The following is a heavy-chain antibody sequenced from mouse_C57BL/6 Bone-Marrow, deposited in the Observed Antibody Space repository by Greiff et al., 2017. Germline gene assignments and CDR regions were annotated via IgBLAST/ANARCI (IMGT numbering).Heavy chain of an antibody. V-gene: IGHV1-64*01. J-gene: IGHJ2*01. CDR3: ARRRLRFDY. Sequence: QLKQPGAELVKPGASVKLSCKASGYTFTSYWMHWVKQRPGQGLEWIGMIHPNSGSTNYNEKFKSKATLTVDKSSSTAYMQLSSLTSEDSAVYYCARRRLRFDYWGQGTTLTVSS. CDR1: GYTFTSYW. CDR2: IHPNSGST. D-gene: IGHD2-4*01.